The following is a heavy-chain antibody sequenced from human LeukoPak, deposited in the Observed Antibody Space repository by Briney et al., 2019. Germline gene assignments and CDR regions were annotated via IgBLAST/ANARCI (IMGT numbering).Heavy chain of an antibody. CDR2: IFYSGTT. CDR3: ARDFLQGTRGNTGGSFDY. CDR1: GDTISTSFYY. J-gene: IGHJ4*02. D-gene: IGHD3-16*01. V-gene: IGHV4-39*07. Sequence: PSQTLSLTWTVSGDTISTSFYYWDWLRQPPGKGLEWIAGIFYSGTTYYNPSLKSRFTMSVDTSKTQFSLERSAVTAAARAVYYRARDFLQGTRGNTGGSFDYWGQGILVTVSS.